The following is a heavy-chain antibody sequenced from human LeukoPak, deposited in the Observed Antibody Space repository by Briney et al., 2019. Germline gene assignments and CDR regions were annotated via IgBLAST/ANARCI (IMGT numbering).Heavy chain of an antibody. J-gene: IGHJ6*03. D-gene: IGHD1-1*01. CDR2: MNPNSGNT. V-gene: IGHV1-8*01. Sequence: ASVKVSCKASGYTFTSYHIDWVRQATGQGLEWMGWMNPNSGNTGYAQKFQGRVTITRNTSISTAYMELSSLRSEDTAVYYCARGPRTFFYPDKHDTYYYMDVWGKGTTVTVSS. CDR1: GYTFTSYH. CDR3: ARGPRTFFYPDKHDTYYYMDV.